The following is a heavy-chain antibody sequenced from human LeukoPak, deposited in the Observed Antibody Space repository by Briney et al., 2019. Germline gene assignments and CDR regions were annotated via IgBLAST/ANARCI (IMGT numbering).Heavy chain of an antibody. CDR3: AKVLGKYQLLYGFMDV. D-gene: IGHD2-2*02. CDR1: GFTFSSYG. Sequence: GGSLRLSCAASGFTFSSYGMHWVRQAPGKGLEWVAVISYDGSNKYYADSVKGRFTISRDNSKNTVYLQMNSLRAEDTAVYYCAKVLGKYQLLYGFMDVWGKGTTVTVSS. J-gene: IGHJ6*03. V-gene: IGHV3-30*18. CDR2: ISYDGSNK.